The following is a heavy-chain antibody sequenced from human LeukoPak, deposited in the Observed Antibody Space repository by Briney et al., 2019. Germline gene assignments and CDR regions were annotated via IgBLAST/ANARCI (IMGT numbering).Heavy chain of an antibody. CDR2: IYYSGST. D-gene: IGHD2-21*02. V-gene: IGHV4-39*02. CDR3: ARETGVVVVTATDAFDI. CDR1: GGSISSSSYY. J-gene: IGHJ3*02. Sequence: PSETLSLTCTVSGGSISSSSYYWGWIRQPPGKGLEWIGSIYYSGSTYYNPSLKNRVTISVDTPKHQFSLKLSSVTAADTAVYYCARETGVVVVTATDAFDIWGQGTMVTVSS.